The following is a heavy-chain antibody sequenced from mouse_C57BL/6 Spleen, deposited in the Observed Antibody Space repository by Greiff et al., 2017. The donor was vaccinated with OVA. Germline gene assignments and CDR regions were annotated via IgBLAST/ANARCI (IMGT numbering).Heavy chain of an antibody. CDR2: IYPYNGVS. CDR3: APIYYDYDGGFAY. CDR1: GYSFTGYY. J-gene: IGHJ3*01. D-gene: IGHD2-4*01. V-gene: IGHV1-31*01. Sequence: VHVKQSGPELVKPGASVKISCKASGYSFTGYYMHWVKQSHGNILDWIGYIYPYNGVSSYNQKFKGKATLTVDKSSSTAYMELRSLTSEDSAVYYCAPIYYDYDGGFAYWGQGTLVTVSA.